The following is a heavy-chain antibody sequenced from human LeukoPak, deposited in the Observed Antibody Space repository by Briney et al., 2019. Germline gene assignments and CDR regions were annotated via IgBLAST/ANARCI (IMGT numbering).Heavy chain of an antibody. CDR1: GGSISSSSYY. Sequence: SETLSLTCTVSGGSISSSSYYWGWIRQPPGKGLEWIGNIYYSGSTYYNPSLRSRVTISVDTSKNQFSLKLSSVTAADTAVYYCARRGYRSSTSCFGYWFDPWGQGTLVTVSS. J-gene: IGHJ5*02. CDR3: ARRGYRSSTSCFGYWFDP. CDR2: IYYSGST. V-gene: IGHV4-39*07. D-gene: IGHD2-2*01.